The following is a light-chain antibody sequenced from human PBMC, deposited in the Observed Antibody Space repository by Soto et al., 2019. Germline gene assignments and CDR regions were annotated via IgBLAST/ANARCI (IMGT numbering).Light chain of an antibody. CDR1: ISDIGSYNS. V-gene: IGLV2-23*02. Sequence: QSALTQPASVSGSPGQSITISCTGTISDIGSYNSIAWYQQHPGKAPRVMIFGVTKRPSGISNRFSGSKSGYTASLTISGLQAEDEADYFCSTWDDSLNGWVFGGGTKLTVL. CDR3: STWDDSLNGWV. J-gene: IGLJ3*02. CDR2: GVT.